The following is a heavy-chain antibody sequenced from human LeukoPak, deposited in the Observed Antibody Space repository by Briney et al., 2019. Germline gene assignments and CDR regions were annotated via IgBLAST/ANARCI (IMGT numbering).Heavy chain of an antibody. Sequence: SETLSLTCAVYGGSFSGYYWSWIRQPPGKGLEWIGEINHSGSTNYNPSLKSRVTISVDTSKNQFSLRLSSVTAADTAAYFCARENWRSKSIDFDSWGQGTLVTVSS. J-gene: IGHJ4*02. CDR1: GGSFSGYY. CDR3: ARENWRSKSIDFDS. CDR2: INHSGST. V-gene: IGHV4-34*01. D-gene: IGHD6-6*01.